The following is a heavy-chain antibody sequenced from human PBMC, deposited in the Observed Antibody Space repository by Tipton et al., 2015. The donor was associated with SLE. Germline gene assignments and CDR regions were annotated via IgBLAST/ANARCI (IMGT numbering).Heavy chain of an antibody. Sequence: SLRLFCAASGFTFSGFAMHWVRQASGKGLEWVGRIRSNRNSYATAYAASVTGRFTISRDDSENTAYLQMNSLQTEDTAVYYCAAGYYDSRGYYVHWGQGTLVTVSS. CDR1: GFTFSGFA. CDR3: AAGYYDSRGYYVH. D-gene: IGHD3-22*01. J-gene: IGHJ4*02. CDR2: IRSNRNSYAT. V-gene: IGHV3-73*01.